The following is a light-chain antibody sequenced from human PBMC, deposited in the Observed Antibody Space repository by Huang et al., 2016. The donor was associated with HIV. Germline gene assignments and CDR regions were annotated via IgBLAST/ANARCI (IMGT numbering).Light chain of an antibody. CDR3: QRYNGWPPYT. CDR2: VAS. V-gene: IGKV3-15*01. CDR1: QNIDSN. J-gene: IGKJ2*01. Sequence: EIVMTQSPVTLSVSPGERASQNIDSNLAWYQQKAGQAPRLLIYVASTRATGIPARFSGSGSGTEFTLTISRLQSEDFVVYYCQRYNGWPPYTFGQGTKLEIK.